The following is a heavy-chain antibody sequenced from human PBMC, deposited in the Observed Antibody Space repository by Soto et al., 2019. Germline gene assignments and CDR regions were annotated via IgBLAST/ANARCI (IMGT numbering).Heavy chain of an antibody. J-gene: IGHJ6*02. Sequence: GGSLRLSCAASGFTFSRHVMTWVRQAPGKGLEWVSFISGGVDSTHYADSVRGRFTISRDNSKNTLYLQMNSLRAEDTAVYFCARVRYYYGSGNHYKARNGPDVWGQGTTVTVSS. CDR3: ARVRYYYGSGNHYKARNGPDV. CDR2: ISGGVDST. CDR1: GFTFSRHV. V-gene: IGHV3-23*01. D-gene: IGHD3-10*01.